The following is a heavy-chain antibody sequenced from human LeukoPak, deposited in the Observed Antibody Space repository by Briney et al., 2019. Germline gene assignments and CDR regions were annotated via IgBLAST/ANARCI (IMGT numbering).Heavy chain of an antibody. Sequence: PSETLSLTCTVSGGSISSSSYYWGWSRQPPGKGLEWIGDIYHTGSTYYNPSLKSRVTVSVDTSKNQFSLKLTSVTAADTAVYFCARNYYGSGSSSDYWGQGTLVTVSS. CDR1: GGSISSSSYY. V-gene: IGHV4-39*07. J-gene: IGHJ4*02. CDR3: ARNYYGSGSSSDY. D-gene: IGHD3-10*01. CDR2: IYHTGST.